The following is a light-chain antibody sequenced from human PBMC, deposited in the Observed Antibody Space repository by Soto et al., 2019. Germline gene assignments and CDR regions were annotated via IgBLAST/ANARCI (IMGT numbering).Light chain of an antibody. CDR3: QQSRTTPWT. J-gene: IGKJ1*01. Sequence: DIQMTQSPASLSASIGDTVTIACRASQNIDLYLNWYQHKPGTVPKLLIYAASGLQTGVPSRCSGSGAGTDFSLTISSLQPEDFATYYCQQSRTTPWTFGQGTKVDIK. CDR2: AAS. CDR1: QNIDLY. V-gene: IGKV1-39*01.